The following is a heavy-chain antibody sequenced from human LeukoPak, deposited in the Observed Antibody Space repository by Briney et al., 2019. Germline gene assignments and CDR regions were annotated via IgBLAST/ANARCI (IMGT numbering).Heavy chain of an antibody. D-gene: IGHD3-10*01. CDR3: AKGSGYYFGSGTYYFDY. CDR2: ISGSSGST. J-gene: IGHJ4*02. CDR1: GFSFSDYA. V-gene: IGHV3-23*01. Sequence: GGSLRLSCAASGFSFSDYAMSWVRQAPGKGLEWVSVISGSSGSTYYAGSVKGRFTISRDNSKNTLYLQMNSLRAEDTAVYYCAKGSGYYFGSGTYYFDYWGQGTLVTVSS.